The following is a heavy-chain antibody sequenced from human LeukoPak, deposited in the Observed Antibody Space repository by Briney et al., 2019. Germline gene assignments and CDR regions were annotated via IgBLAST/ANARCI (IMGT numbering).Heavy chain of an antibody. J-gene: IGHJ2*01. Sequence: PSETLSLTCAVYGGSFSGFYWTWIRQPPGKGLEWIGQINHSRSTHYNPSLKSRVTISVDTSKNQFSLKLSSVTAADTAVYYCARVPKYSDLWGRGTLVTVSS. CDR3: ARVPKYSDL. CDR2: INHSRST. V-gene: IGHV4-34*01. CDR1: GGSFSGFY.